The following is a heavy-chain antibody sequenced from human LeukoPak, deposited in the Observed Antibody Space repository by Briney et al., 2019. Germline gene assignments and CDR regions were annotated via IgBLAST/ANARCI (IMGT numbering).Heavy chain of an antibody. CDR1: GFTFSSNY. Sequence: QSGGSLRLSCAASGFTFSSNYMSWVRQAPGKGLEWVSVIYSGGSTYYADSVKGRFTISRDNSKNTLYLQMNSLRAEDTAVCYCAGGRTGSGMDVWGKGTTVTVS. CDR2: IYSGGST. V-gene: IGHV3-53*01. J-gene: IGHJ6*04. CDR3: AGGRTGSGMDV. D-gene: IGHD3/OR15-3a*01.